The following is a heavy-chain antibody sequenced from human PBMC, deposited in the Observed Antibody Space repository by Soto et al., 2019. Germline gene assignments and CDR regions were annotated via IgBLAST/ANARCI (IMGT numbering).Heavy chain of an antibody. CDR3: VKDRVSDGIYSSDY. D-gene: IGHD2-15*01. V-gene: IGHV3-23*01. Sequence: GGSLRLSCAASGFTFSSYAMSWVRQAPGKGLEWVSAISGSGGSTYYADSVKGRFTVSKDISRKTVYLQMNSLRVEDTAIYYCVKDRVSDGIYSSDYWGQGTLVTVSS. J-gene: IGHJ4*02. CDR1: GFTFSSYA. CDR2: ISGSGGST.